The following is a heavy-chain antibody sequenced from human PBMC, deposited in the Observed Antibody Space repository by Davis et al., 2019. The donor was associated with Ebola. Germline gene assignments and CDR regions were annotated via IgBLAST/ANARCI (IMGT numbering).Heavy chain of an antibody. CDR2: IYHSGST. CDR3: ARESRMIVGETGDYYYYGMDV. CDR1: GGSISSNSYY. J-gene: IGHJ6*02. Sequence: MPSETLSLTCTVSGGSISSNSYYWGWIRQPPGKGLEFIGNIYHSGSTNYNPSLKSRVTISVDKSKNQFSLKLSSVTAADTAVYYCARESRMIVGETGDYYYYGMDVWGQGTTVTVSS. D-gene: IGHD3-22*01. V-gene: IGHV4-39*07.